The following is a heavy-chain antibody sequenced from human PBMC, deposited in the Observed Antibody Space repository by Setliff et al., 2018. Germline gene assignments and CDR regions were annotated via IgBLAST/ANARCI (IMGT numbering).Heavy chain of an antibody. CDR2: IWNDGSNK. Sequence: PGGSLRLSCAASGFTFSSYWMHWVRQAPGKGLEWVAVIWNDGSNKYYVDSVKGRFTISRDNSKNTLYLQMNSLRPEDTAVYYCARTCSGSGCYAGLESWGQGTPVTVSS. CDR3: ARTCSGSGCYAGLES. CDR1: GFTFSSYW. D-gene: IGHD2-15*01. J-gene: IGHJ4*02. V-gene: IGHV3-33*08.